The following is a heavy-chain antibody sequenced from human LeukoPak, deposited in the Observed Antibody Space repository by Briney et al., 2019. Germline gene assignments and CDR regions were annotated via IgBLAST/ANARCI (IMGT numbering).Heavy chain of an antibody. D-gene: IGHD6-13*01. CDR2: ISSSSSTI. CDR3: AREVAAAGTYVFDY. V-gene: IGHV3-48*02. Sequence: GGSLRLSCAASGFTFSSYSMNWARQAPGKGLEWVSYISSSSSTIYYADSVKGRFTISRDNAKNSLYPQMNSLRDEDTAVYYCAREVAAAGTYVFDYWGQGTLVTVSS. CDR1: GFTFSSYS. J-gene: IGHJ4*02.